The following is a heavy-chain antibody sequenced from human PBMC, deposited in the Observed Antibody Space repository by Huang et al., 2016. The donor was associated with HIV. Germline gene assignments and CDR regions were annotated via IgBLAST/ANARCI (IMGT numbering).Heavy chain of an antibody. J-gene: IGHJ4*02. V-gene: IGHV3-30-3*01. D-gene: IGHD3-22*01. CDR3: ARVNHDYYDSSGSYPGYFDY. CDR1: GFTFSSSA. CDR2: ISYDGTNK. Sequence: QVQLVESGGGVVQPGRSLRLSCAASGFTFSSSAMHWVRQGPGKWLEWGAVISYDGTNKYYTDARKGRFTISRDNSKNTLYLQMNSLRAEDTAVYYCARVNHDYYDSSGSYPGYFDYWGQGTLVTVSS.